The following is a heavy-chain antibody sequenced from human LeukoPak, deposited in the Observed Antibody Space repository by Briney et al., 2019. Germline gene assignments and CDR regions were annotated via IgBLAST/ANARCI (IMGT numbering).Heavy chain of an antibody. J-gene: IGHJ4*02. CDR1: GYTFTGYY. CDR3: ASLTSSSWLPFDY. Sequence: ASVTVSCKASGYTFTGYYMHWVRQAPGQGLEWMGWINPNSGGTNYAQKFQGRVTMTRDTSISTAYMELSRLRSDDTAVYYCASLTSSSWLPFDYWGQGTLVTVSS. V-gene: IGHV1-2*02. CDR2: INPNSGGT. D-gene: IGHD6-13*01.